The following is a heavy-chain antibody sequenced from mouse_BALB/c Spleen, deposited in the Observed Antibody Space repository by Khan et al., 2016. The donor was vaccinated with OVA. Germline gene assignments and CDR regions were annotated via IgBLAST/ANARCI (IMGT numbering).Heavy chain of an antibody. CDR1: GFDFSRYW. J-gene: IGHJ3*01. D-gene: IGHD1-1*01. Sequence: EVKLLESGGGLVQPGGSLKLSCAASGFDFSRYWMSWVRQAPGKGLEWIGEINPDSSTINYTPSLKDKFIISRDKAKNTLYLQMRKVRSEDTALIYCARRGDDYGISPAWFAYWGQGTLVTVAA. CDR2: INPDSSTI. V-gene: IGHV4-1*02. CDR3: ARRGDDYGISPAWFAY.